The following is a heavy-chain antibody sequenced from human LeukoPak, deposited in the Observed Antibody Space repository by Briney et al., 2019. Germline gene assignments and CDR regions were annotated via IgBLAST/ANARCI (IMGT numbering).Heavy chain of an antibody. V-gene: IGHV1-58*02. Sequence: GTSVKVSCKASGFTFTSSAMQWVRQARGQRLEWIGWIVVGSGNTNYAQKFQERVTITRDMSTSTAYMELSSLRSEDTAVYYCAADSGYSSSWPLDYWGQGTLVTVSS. CDR1: GFTFTSSA. CDR2: IVVGSGNT. CDR3: AADSGYSSSWPLDY. D-gene: IGHD6-13*01. J-gene: IGHJ4*02.